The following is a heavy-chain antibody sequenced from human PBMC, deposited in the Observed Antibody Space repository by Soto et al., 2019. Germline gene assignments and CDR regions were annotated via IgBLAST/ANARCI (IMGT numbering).Heavy chain of an antibody. D-gene: IGHD6-19*01. J-gene: IGHJ4*02. CDR3: AAALISDSSGWRYYFDY. CDR2: VIPNLGVT. CDR1: GCTLSSYT. Sequence: GASVKVSCKASGCTLSSYTFSWVRQAPGQGLEWMGRVIPNLGVTNYAQKFQERVTITRDMSTSTAYMELSSLRSEDTAVYYCAAALISDSSGWRYYFDYWGQGTLVTVSS. V-gene: IGHV1-69*02.